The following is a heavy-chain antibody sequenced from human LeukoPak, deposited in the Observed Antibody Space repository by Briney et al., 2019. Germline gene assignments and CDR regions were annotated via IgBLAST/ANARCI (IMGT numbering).Heavy chain of an antibody. CDR2: ISYDGSNK. J-gene: IGHJ4*02. V-gene: IGHV3-30*03. D-gene: IGHD3-22*01. CDR1: GFTFSSYG. Sequence: GGSLRLSCAASGFTFSSYGMHWVRQAPGKGLEWVAVISYDGSNKYYADSVKGRFTISRDNSKNTLYLQMNSLRAEDTAVYYCASFYDSSGPVTDWGQGTLVTVSS. CDR3: ASFYDSSGPVTD.